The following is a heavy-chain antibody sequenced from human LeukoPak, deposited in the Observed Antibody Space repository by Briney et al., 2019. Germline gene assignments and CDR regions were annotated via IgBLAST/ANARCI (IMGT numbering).Heavy chain of an antibody. D-gene: IGHD6-6*01. CDR1: GFTFSNSA. CDR3: AKVYSARTYAFDM. Sequence: GGSLRLSCAVSGFTFSNSAMTWVRQAPGKGLKWVSGTSGTGSGTYYADSVKGRFTISRDNSKNILYLQMNSLRAEDTAVYYCAKVYSARTYAFDMWGQGTVVSVSA. CDR2: TSGTGSGT. V-gene: IGHV3-23*01. J-gene: IGHJ3*02.